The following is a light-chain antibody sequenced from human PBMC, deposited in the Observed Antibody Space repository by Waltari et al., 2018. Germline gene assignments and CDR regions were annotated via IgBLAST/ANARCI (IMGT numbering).Light chain of an antibody. CDR3: QQYAGSPGT. CDR2: SAS. CDR1: QSVSSTY. V-gene: IGKV3-20*01. J-gene: IGKJ1*01. Sequence: EIGLTQSPGTLSLSPGEGATLSCRASQSVSSTYLAWYQQKPGQAPRLLLFSASSRATCIPDRFSGSGSGTDFTLTISRLEPEDFAVYYCQQYAGSPGTFGQGTKVEIK.